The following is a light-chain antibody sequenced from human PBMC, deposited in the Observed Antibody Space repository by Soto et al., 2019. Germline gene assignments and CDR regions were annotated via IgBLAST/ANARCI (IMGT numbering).Light chain of an antibody. J-gene: IGLJ3*02. V-gene: IGLV2-14*01. CDR2: EVS. CDR1: SSDIGGYNY. Sequence: QSVLTQPASVSGSPGQSITISCTGTSSDIGGYNYVSWYQQHPGKTPKLIIFEVSNRPSGVSNRFSGSKSGNTASLTISGLQAEDEADYYCSSYTIINTWVFGGGTKLTVL. CDR3: SSYTIINTWV.